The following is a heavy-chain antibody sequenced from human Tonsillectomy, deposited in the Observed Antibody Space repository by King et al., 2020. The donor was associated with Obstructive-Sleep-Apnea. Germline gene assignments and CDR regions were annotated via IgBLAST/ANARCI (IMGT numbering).Heavy chain of an antibody. J-gene: IGHJ4*02. D-gene: IGHD3-9*01. CDR3: ASIATYYDILTGDY. Sequence: LQLQESGPGLVKPSETLSLTCTVSGGSISSSSYYWGWIRQPPGKGLEWIGSIYYSGSTYYNPSLKSRVTISVDTSKNQFSLKLSSVTAADTAVYFCASIATYYDILTGDYWGQGTLVTVSS. CDR1: GGSISSSSYY. V-gene: IGHV4-39*07. CDR2: IYYSGST.